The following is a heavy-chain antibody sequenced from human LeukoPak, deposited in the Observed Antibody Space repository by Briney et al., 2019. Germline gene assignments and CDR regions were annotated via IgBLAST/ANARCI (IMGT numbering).Heavy chain of an antibody. Sequence: SETLSLTCTVSGGSISSYYWSWIRQPPGKGLEWIGYIYYSGSASYNPSLKSRVTISVDTSSNQFSLMPSSVTAADTAVYYCARGTKTGYTGYDWNYWGQGSLVTVSS. CDR3: ARGTKTGYTGYDWNY. V-gene: IGHV4-59*01. CDR2: IYYSGSA. CDR1: GGSISSYY. D-gene: IGHD5-12*01. J-gene: IGHJ4*02.